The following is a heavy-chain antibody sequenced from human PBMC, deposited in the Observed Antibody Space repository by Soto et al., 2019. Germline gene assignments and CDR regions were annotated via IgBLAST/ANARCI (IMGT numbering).Heavy chain of an antibody. Sequence: ATLTITRSISGGTAADYDWRWIRLAPGKGLEWIGEISHSGSTNYNPSLKRRVTTSVDTSKNQFSLKLSSVTAADTAVYYCARGRRWLQMWFDPWGQGTLVTVSS. J-gene: IGHJ5*02. V-gene: IGHV4-34*01. CDR2: ISHSGST. CDR1: GGTAADYD. CDR3: ARGRRWLQMWFDP. D-gene: IGHD5-12*01.